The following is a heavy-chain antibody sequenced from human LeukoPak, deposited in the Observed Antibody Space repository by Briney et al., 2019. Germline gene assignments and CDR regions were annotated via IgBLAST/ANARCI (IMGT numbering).Heavy chain of an antibody. CDR3: AREIIVVVPAASPQPAGYFDY. CDR2: INPSGGST. D-gene: IGHD2-2*01. J-gene: IGHJ4*02. Sequence: ASVKVSCKASGYTFTGYYMHWVRQAPGQGLEWMGIINPSGGSTSYARKFQGGVTMTRDTSTSTVYMELSSLRSEDTAVYYCAREIIVVVPAASPQPAGYFDYWGQGTLVTVSS. V-gene: IGHV1-46*03. CDR1: GYTFTGYY.